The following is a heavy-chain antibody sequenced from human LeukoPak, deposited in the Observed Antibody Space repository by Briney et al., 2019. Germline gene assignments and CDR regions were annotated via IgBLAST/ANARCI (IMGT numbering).Heavy chain of an antibody. J-gene: IGHJ5*02. Sequence: GGSLRLSCAASGFTFSSYAMSWVRQAPGEGLEWVSSISGSGGNIYYADSVKGRVTISRDNYKNTLYLQLNSLRADDTAVYYCAKDRVTYYYDSIGYYYESTLHKRNWFDPWGQGTLVTVSS. CDR1: GFTFSSYA. CDR2: ISGSGGNI. CDR3: AKDRVTYYYDSIGYYYESTLHKRNWFDP. V-gene: IGHV3-23*01. D-gene: IGHD3-22*01.